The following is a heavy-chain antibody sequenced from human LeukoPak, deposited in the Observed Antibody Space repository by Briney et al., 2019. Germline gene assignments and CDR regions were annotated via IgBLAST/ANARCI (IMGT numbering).Heavy chain of an antibody. Sequence: GGSLRLSCAASGFTFSDNWMTWVRQVPGKGLEWVANINQDGSGKYYVDSVKGRFTVSRDNAKNALYLQMNSLRVEDTAVYYCARVGYYYDSSGYYFWRGLDYWGQGTLVTVSS. D-gene: IGHD3-22*01. V-gene: IGHV3-7*01. CDR1: GFTFSDNW. J-gene: IGHJ4*02. CDR3: ARVGYYYDSSGYYFWRGLDY. CDR2: INQDGSGK.